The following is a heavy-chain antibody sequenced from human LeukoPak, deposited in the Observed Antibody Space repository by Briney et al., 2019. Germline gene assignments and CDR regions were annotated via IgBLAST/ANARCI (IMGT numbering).Heavy chain of an antibody. CDR2: MNPNSGNT. V-gene: IGHV1-8*01. J-gene: IGHJ3*02. D-gene: IGHD3-22*01. Sequence: ASVKVSCKASGYTFTSYDINWVRQATGQGLEWMGWMNPNSGNTGYAQKFQGRVTMTRNTSISTAYMELSSLRSEDTAVYYCARPGDDSSGYSELTGDAFDISGQGTMVSVSS. CDR3: ARPGDDSSGYSELTGDAFDI. CDR1: GYTFTSYD.